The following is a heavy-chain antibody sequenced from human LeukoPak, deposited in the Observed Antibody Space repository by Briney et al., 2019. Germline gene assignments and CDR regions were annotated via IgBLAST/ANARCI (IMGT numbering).Heavy chain of an antibody. J-gene: IGHJ6*03. CDR1: GYTFTSYG. CDR2: ISAYNGNT. V-gene: IGHV1-18*01. CDR3: ASLRITMVRGSSYYYYMDV. D-gene: IGHD3-10*01. Sequence: ASVKVSCKASGYTFTSYGISWVRQAPGQGLEWMGWISAYNGNTNYAQKLQGRVTMTTDTSTSTAYMELRSLRSDDTAVYYCASLRITMVRGSSYYYYMDVWGKGTTVTVSS.